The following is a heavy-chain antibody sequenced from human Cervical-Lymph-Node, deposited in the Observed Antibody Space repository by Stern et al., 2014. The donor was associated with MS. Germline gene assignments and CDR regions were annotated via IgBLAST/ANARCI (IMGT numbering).Heavy chain of an antibody. Sequence: QVQLVESGAEVKKPGASVKVSCKASGYTFTSYGISWVRQAPGQGLEWMGWISAYNGNTNYAQKLQGRVTMTTDTSTSTAYMELRSLRSDDTAVYYCARVVSAFRITIFGVNWFDPWGQGTLVTVSS. J-gene: IGHJ5*02. CDR1: GYTFTSYG. CDR2: ISAYNGNT. CDR3: ARVVSAFRITIFGVNWFDP. D-gene: IGHD3-3*01. V-gene: IGHV1-18*04.